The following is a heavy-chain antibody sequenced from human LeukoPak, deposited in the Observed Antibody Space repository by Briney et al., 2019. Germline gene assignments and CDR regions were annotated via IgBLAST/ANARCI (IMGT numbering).Heavy chain of an antibody. D-gene: IGHD3-16*02. Sequence: ASVKVSCKASGYTFTSYGISWVRQAPGQGLEWMGWISAYNGNTNYAQKLQGRVTMTTDTSTSTAYMELRSLRSDDTAVYYCAREEATYDYVWGSYRSRRFDYWGQGTLVTVSS. J-gene: IGHJ4*02. V-gene: IGHV1-18*01. CDR2: ISAYNGNT. CDR3: AREEATYDYVWGSYRSRRFDY. CDR1: GYTFTSYG.